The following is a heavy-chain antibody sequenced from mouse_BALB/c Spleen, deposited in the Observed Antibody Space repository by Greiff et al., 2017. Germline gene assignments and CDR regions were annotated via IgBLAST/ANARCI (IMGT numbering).Heavy chain of an antibody. CDR2: INPGSGGT. Sequence: VQRVESGAELVRPGTSVKVSCKASGYAFTNYLIEWVKQRPGQGLEWIGVINPGSGGTNYNEKFKGKATLTADKSSSTAYMQLSSLTSDDSAVYFCARFDYGYAMDYWGQGTSVTVSS. CDR3: ARFDYGYAMDY. J-gene: IGHJ4*01. CDR1: GYAFTNYL. D-gene: IGHD2-4*01. V-gene: IGHV1-54*01.